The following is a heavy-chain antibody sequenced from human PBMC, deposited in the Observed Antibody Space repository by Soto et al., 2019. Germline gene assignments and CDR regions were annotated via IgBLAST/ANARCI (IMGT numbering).Heavy chain of an antibody. D-gene: IGHD3-22*01. CDR1: GFTFSNAW. CDR2: IKSKTDGGTT. V-gene: IGHV3-15*07. CDR3: TTEHYYDSSGPIFDY. J-gene: IGHJ4*02. Sequence: EVQLVESGGGLVKPGGSLRLSCAASGFTFSNAWMNWVRQAPGKGLEWVGRIKSKTDGGTTDYAAPVKGRFTISRDDSKNMLYLQMNSLKTEDTAVYYCTTEHYYDSSGPIFDYWGQGTLVTVSS.